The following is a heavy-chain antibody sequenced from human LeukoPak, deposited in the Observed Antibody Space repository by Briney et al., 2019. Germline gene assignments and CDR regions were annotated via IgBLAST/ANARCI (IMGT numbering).Heavy chain of an antibody. CDR3: AREGCSGGSCYPHDAFDI. CDR1: GGSISSYY. J-gene: IGHJ3*02. V-gene: IGHV4-59*01. CDR2: IYYSGST. Sequence: SETLSLTCTVSGGSISSYYWSWIRQPPGKGLEWSGYIYYSGSTNYNPSLKSRVTISVDTSKNQFSLKLSSVTAADTAVYYCAREGCSGGSCYPHDAFDIWGQGTMVTVSS. D-gene: IGHD2-15*01.